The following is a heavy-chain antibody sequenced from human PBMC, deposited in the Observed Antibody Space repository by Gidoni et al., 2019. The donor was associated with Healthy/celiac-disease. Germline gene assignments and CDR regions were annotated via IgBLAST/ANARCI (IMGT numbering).Heavy chain of an antibody. CDR2: IYSGCST. CDR3: ARGGPPVRPNYDYVWGSYRPGGYFDY. J-gene: IGHJ4*02. V-gene: IGHV3-66*02. CDR1: GFTVSSNY. Sequence: EVQLVESGGGLVKPGGFMRRSCAASGFTVSSNYMREVRQAPGKGLEWVSVIYSGCSTYYADSVKGRFTISRDNSKNTLYLQMNSLRAEDTAVYYCARGGPPVRPNYDYVWGSYRPGGYFDYWGQGTLVTVSS. D-gene: IGHD3-16*02.